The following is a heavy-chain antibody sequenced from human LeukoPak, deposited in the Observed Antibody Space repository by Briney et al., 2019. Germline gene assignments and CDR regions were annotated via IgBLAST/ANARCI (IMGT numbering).Heavy chain of an antibody. CDR1: GYTFTSYG. Sequence: ASVKVSCKASGYTFTSYGISWVRQAPGQGLEWMGWISAYNGNTNYAQKLQGRVTMTTDTSTSTAYMELRSLRSDDTAVYYCATYPGIAAAGTGDYWGQGTLVTVSS. CDR2: ISAYNGNT. J-gene: IGHJ4*02. CDR3: ATYPGIAAAGTGDY. D-gene: IGHD6-13*01. V-gene: IGHV1-18*01.